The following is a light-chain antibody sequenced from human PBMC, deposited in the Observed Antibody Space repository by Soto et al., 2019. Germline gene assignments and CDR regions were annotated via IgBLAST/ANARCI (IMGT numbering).Light chain of an antibody. CDR2: GAS. Sequence: EVVMTQSPATLSVSPGERVTLSCRASQSVSTNLAWYQQIPGQAPRLLIYGASSRATGIPDRFSGSGSGTDFTLTISRLEPEDFAVYYCQQYGQFTFGPGTKVDIK. CDR3: QQYGQFT. CDR1: QSVSTN. V-gene: IGKV3-20*01. J-gene: IGKJ3*01.